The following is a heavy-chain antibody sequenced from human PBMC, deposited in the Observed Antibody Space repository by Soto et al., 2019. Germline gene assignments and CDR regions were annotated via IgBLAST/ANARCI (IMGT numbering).Heavy chain of an antibody. D-gene: IGHD6-19*01. Sequence: GESLKISCKGSGYSFTSYWISWVRQMPGKGLEWMGRIDPSDSYTNYSPSFQGHVTISADKSISTAYLQWSSLKASDTAMYYGARLGAVDGTVYYYYGMDVWGQGTTVTVSS. CDR2: IDPSDSYT. CDR3: ARLGAVDGTVYYYYGMDV. CDR1: GYSFTSYW. V-gene: IGHV5-10-1*01. J-gene: IGHJ6*02.